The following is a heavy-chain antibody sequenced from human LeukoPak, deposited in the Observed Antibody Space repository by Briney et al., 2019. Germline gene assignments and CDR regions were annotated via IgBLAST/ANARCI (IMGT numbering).Heavy chain of an antibody. CDR3: ARRADRGSPPPYNWFDP. Sequence: SETLSLTCTVSGGSISSISYYWGWIRQPPGKGLEWIGSTYHNGSTYYNPSLKSRVTISVDTSKNQFSLKLSSVTAADTAVYYCARRADRGSPPPYNWFDPWGQGTLVTVSS. CDR2: TYHNGST. D-gene: IGHD1-26*01. V-gene: IGHV4-39*01. CDR1: GGSISSISYY. J-gene: IGHJ5*02.